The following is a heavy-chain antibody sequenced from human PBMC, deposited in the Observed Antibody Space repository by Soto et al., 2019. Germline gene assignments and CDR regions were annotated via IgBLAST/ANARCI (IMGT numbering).Heavy chain of an antibody. CDR3: ARSSVAGTLVWFDP. CDR2: ISHTGTT. D-gene: IGHD6-19*01. CDR1: GGSISSGVYS. J-gene: IGHJ5*02. Sequence: SETLSLTCAVFGGSISSGVYSWSWIRQAPGKGLKWIGYISHTGTTYYNPSLRSRVTISVDTSKNQFSLKLSSVTAADTAVYYCARSSVAGTLVWFDPWGQGTLVTVSS. V-gene: IGHV4-30-2*05.